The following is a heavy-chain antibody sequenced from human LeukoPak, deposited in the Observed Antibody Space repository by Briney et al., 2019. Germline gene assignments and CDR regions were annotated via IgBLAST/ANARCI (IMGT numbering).Heavy chain of an antibody. Sequence: GGSLRLSCAASGFSFSSNYMSWVRQAPGKGLEWVSVIYSGGGRYYSNSVNGPFTISRDYSKNTLYLQMNSLRAEDTAVYYCARGGRYYDSSGYYHDAFDIWGQGTMVTVSS. CDR3: ARGGRYYDSSGYYHDAFDI. CDR2: IYSGGGR. J-gene: IGHJ3*02. V-gene: IGHV3-53*01. D-gene: IGHD3-22*01. CDR1: GFSFSSNY.